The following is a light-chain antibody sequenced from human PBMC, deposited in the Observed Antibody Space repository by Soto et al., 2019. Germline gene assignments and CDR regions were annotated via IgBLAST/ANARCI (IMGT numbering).Light chain of an antibody. CDR2: GAS. J-gene: IGKJ1*01. V-gene: IGKV3-15*01. Sequence: ETVMTQSPATLSVSPGERATLSCRASQSVSSNLAWYQQKPGQPPRLLIYGASTRATGIPARFSGSGSGTEFTLTISSLQSEDFAVYYCQQYNNWPRTFGQGTKVEIK. CDR1: QSVSSN. CDR3: QQYNNWPRT.